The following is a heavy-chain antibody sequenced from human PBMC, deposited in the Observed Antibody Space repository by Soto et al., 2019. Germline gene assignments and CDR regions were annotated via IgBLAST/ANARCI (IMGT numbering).Heavy chain of an antibody. CDR3: ARQGIKDRRSGYYDAMDV. D-gene: IGHD3-3*01. J-gene: IGHJ6*02. Sequence: GESLKISCEASGFSLNTYWIAWVRQMPGKGLEWMGAIFPGDSDTRYSPSFQGQVNISADRSISIAYLQWDSLKVSDTGIYYCARQGIKDRRSGYYDAMDVWGRGTTVTVSS. V-gene: IGHV5-51*01. CDR1: GFSLNTYW. CDR2: IFPGDSDT.